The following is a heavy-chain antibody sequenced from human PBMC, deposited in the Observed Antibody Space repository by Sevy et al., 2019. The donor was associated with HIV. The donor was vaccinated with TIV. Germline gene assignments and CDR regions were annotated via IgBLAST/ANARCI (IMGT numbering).Heavy chain of an antibody. J-gene: IGHJ3*02. Sequence: SETLSLTCTVSGGSINRDHWNWIRQPPGKGLEWIGYVYYTGGTNYNPSLKNRVTISVDRTKNQFSLTLTSVTAADTAVYYCARRNDFDIWGQGTMVTVSS. CDR2: VYYTGGT. V-gene: IGHV4-59*08. CDR1: GGSINRDH. CDR3: ARRNDFDI.